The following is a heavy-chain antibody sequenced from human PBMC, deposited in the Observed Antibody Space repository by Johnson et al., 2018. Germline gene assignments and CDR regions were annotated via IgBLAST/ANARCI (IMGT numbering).Heavy chain of an antibody. V-gene: IGHV5-51*03. CDR1: GDSFKRYW. J-gene: IGHJ3*02. CDR3: ARISRFGELLTRNDAFDI. Sequence: VQLQQSGAEVKKPGESLKISCKGSGDSFKRYWIGWVRQMPGKGLEWMGIIYPGDSDTRFSPSFPGQVTISADKSISTAYLQWSSLKASDSAIYYCARISRFGELLTRNDAFDIWGQGTMVTVSS. D-gene: IGHD3-10*01. CDR2: IYPGDSDT.